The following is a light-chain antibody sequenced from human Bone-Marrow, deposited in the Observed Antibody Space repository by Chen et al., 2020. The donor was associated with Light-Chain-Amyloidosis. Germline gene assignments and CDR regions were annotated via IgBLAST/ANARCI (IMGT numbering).Light chain of an antibody. CDR1: SSNIGAGDD. CDR2: GNS. Sequence: QSVLTQPPSVSGAPGQRVTLSCTGSSSNIGAGDDVHWYRQLPGTAPNLLSSGNSNRPSGVPDRFSGSRSGTSATLAISGRQAGDDADYDCQAYDTSRGGSVFGGGTKLTVL. J-gene: IGLJ2*01. V-gene: IGLV1-40*01. CDR3: QAYDTSRGGSV.